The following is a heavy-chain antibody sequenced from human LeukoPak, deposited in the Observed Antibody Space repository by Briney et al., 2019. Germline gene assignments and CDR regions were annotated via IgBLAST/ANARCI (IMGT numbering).Heavy chain of an antibody. CDR2: INHSGST. CDR3: AVVPAATHDFDY. CDR1: GGSFSGYY. V-gene: IGHV4-34*01. D-gene: IGHD2-2*01. Sequence: SETLSLTCAVYGGSFSGYYWSWIRQPPGKGLEWIGEINHSGSTNYNPSLKSRVTISVDTSKNRFSLKLSSVTAADTAVYYCAVVPAATHDFDYWGQGTLVTVSS. J-gene: IGHJ4*02.